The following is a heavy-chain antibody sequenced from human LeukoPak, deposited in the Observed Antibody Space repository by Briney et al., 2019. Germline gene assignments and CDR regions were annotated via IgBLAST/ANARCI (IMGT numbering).Heavy chain of an antibody. CDR2: IKSKTDGGTT. V-gene: IGHV3-15*01. J-gene: IGHJ4*02. D-gene: IGHD3-16*02. Sequence: PGGSLRLSCAASGFTFSNAWMSWVRQAPGKGLEWVGRIKSKTDGGTTDYAAPVKGRFTISRDDSKNTLYLQRNSLKTEDTAVYYCTTSGTDYVWGSYRLFDYWGQGTLVTVSS. CDR3: TTSGTDYVWGSYRLFDY. CDR1: GFTFSNAW.